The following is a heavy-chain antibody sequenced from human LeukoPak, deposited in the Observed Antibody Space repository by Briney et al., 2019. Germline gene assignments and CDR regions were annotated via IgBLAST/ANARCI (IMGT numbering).Heavy chain of an antibody. J-gene: IGHJ4*02. CDR3: ARGTIAAAGRGFDY. Sequence: PSETLSLTCAVYGGSFSGYYWSWIRQPPGKGLEWIGEINHSGSTNYNPSLKSRVTISVDTSKHQFSLKLSSVTAADTAVYYCARGTIAAAGRGFDYWGQGTLVTVSS. CDR2: INHSGST. CDR1: GGSFSGYY. D-gene: IGHD6-13*01. V-gene: IGHV4-34*01.